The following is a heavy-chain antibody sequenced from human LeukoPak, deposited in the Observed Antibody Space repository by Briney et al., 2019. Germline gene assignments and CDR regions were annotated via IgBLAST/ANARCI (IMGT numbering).Heavy chain of an antibody. J-gene: IGHJ4*02. V-gene: IGHV4-59*07. CDR2: IYYSGST. Sequence: SDTLSLTCTVSGGSISSYYWSWIPQPPGRGRVCLGYIYYSGSTNYNPSLKSRVTISVDTSKNQFSLKLSSVTAADTAVYYCARNRWYYDSSGYQPEGFDYWGQGTLVTVSS. CDR1: GGSISSYY. D-gene: IGHD3-22*01. CDR3: ARNRWYYDSSGYQPEGFDY.